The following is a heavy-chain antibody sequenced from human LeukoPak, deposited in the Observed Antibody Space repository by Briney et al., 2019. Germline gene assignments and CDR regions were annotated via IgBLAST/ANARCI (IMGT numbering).Heavy chain of an antibody. CDR3: ARGGYYYGSDDQQPGLY. D-gene: IGHD3-10*01. Sequence: ASVKVSCKASGYTFTSYYMHWVRQAPGQGLEWMGIINPSGGSTSYAQKFQGRVTMTRDTSTSTVYMELSSLRSEDTAVYYCARGGYYYGSDDQQPGLYWGQGTLVTVSS. CDR1: GYTFTSYY. CDR2: INPSGGST. V-gene: IGHV1-46*01. J-gene: IGHJ4*02.